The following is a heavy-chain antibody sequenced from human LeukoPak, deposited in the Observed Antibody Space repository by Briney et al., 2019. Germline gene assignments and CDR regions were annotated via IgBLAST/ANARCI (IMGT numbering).Heavy chain of an antibody. D-gene: IGHD3-9*01. CDR2: IIPILGIA. CDR3: AREGYDILTNFDY. V-gene: IGHV1-69*04. Sequence: SVKVSCKASGYTFTSYYMHWVRQAPGQGLEWMGRIIPILGIANYAQKFQGRVTITADKSTSTAYMELSSLRSEDTAVYYCAREGYDILTNFDYWGQGTLVTVSS. CDR1: GYTFTSYY. J-gene: IGHJ4*02.